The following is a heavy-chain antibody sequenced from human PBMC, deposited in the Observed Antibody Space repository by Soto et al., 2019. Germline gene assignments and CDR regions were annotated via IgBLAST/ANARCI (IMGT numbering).Heavy chain of an antibody. D-gene: IGHD5-12*01. CDR2: IIPIFGTA. J-gene: IGHJ4*02. V-gene: IGHV1-69*01. Sequence: QVQLVQSGAEVKKPGSSVKVSCKASGGTFSSYAISWVRQAPGQGLEWMGGIIPIFGTANYAQKFQGRVTITADESTSTAYMELSSLRSEDTAVYYCASFMPYSGYGFDEYYFDYWGQGTLVTVSS. CDR1: GGTFSSYA. CDR3: ASFMPYSGYGFDEYYFDY.